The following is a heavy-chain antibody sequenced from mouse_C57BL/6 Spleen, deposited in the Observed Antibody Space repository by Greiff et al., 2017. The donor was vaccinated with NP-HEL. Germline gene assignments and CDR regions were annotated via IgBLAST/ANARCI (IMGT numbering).Heavy chain of an antibody. CDR2: IHPHSGST. CDR3: ARLGLKGGY. D-gene: IGHD1-3*01. V-gene: IGHV1-64*01. Sequence: QVQLQQPGAELVKPGASVKLSCKASGYTFTSYWMHWVKQRPGQGLEWIGMIHPHSGSTNYNEKFKSKATLTVDKSSSTAYLQLSSLTSEDSAVYYCARLGLKGGYWGQGTTLTVSS. CDR1: GYTFTSYW. J-gene: IGHJ2*01.